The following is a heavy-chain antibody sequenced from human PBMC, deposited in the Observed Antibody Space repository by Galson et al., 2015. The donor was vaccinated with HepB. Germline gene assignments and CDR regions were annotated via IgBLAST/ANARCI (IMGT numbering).Heavy chain of an antibody. CDR1: GFTFSSYS. J-gene: IGHJ2*01. D-gene: IGHD4-23*01. V-gene: IGHV3-48*02. Sequence: SLRLSCAASGFTFSSYSMNWVRQAPGKGLEWVSYISSSSSTIYYADSVKGRFTISRDNAKNSLYLQMNSLRDEDTAVYYCARAVVHSSYWYFDLWGRGTLVTVSS. CDR2: ISSSSSTI. CDR3: ARAVVHSSYWYFDL.